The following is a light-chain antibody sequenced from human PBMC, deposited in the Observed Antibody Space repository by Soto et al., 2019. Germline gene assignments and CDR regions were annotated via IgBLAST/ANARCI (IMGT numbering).Light chain of an antibody. J-gene: IGLJ3*02. CDR3: TSYVGNDIWV. CDR2: EVT. Sequence: QSVLTQPPSASGYPGQSVTISCTGTSSDVGAYKYVSWYQQYPGKAPKLMIYEVTKRPSGVPDRFSGSKSGNTASLTVSGLQAEHEADYYCTSYVGNDIWVFGGGTKLTVL. V-gene: IGLV2-8*01. CDR1: SSDVGAYKY.